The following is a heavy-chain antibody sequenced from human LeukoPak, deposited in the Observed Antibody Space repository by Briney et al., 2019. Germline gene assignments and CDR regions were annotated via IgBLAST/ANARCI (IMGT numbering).Heavy chain of an antibody. Sequence: GGSLRLSCSASGFTFSNSAMHWVRQAPGQGLEYVSAITPDGCSTFYADSVQVRFTISRDNTKNTLYLQMRSLRAEDTAVYYCVKAVYDSSGYYYAYWGQGTLVTVSS. V-gene: IGHV3-64D*09. D-gene: IGHD3-22*01. CDR2: ITPDGCST. CDR1: GFTFSNSA. CDR3: VKAVYDSSGYYYAY. J-gene: IGHJ4*02.